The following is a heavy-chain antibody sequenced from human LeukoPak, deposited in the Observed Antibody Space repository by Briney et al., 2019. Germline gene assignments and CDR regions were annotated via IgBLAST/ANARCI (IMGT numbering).Heavy chain of an antibody. J-gene: IGHJ4*02. CDR2: IYYSGST. V-gene: IGHV4-39*01. Sequence: PSETLSLTCTVSGGSISSSSYYWGWIRQPPGTGLEWIGSIYYSGSTYYNPSLKSRVTISVDTSKNQFSLKLSSVTAADTAVYYCARRDGYNYEAYYFDYWGQGTLVTVSS. D-gene: IGHD5-24*01. CDR1: GGSISSSSYY. CDR3: ARRDGYNYEAYYFDY.